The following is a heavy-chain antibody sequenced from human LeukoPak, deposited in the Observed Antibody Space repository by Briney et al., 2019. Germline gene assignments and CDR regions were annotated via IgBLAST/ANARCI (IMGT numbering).Heavy chain of an antibody. Sequence: SETLSLTCDVSGGSIDSTNWWNWVRQPPGKGLEWIGEIHHDGRINYNPSLKSRVTLSVDKSKNQFSLRLNSVTAADTAVYYCARGREGMDVWGQGTTVTVSS. CDR3: ARGREGMDV. D-gene: IGHD1-26*01. CDR2: IHHDGRI. J-gene: IGHJ6*02. V-gene: IGHV4/OR15-8*01. CDR1: GGSIDSTNW.